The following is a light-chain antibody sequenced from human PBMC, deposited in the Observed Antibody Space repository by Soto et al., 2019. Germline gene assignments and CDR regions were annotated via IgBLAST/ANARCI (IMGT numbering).Light chain of an antibody. V-gene: IGLV1-44*01. Sequence: QSVLTQPPSASGTPGQRVTISCSGSSSNIGSNTVNWYQQLPGTAPKLLIYSHNQRPSGVPDRFSGSKSGTSASLAISGLQSEDEADDYCAAWDDSLNGLYVFGTGTKLTVL. CDR3: AAWDDSLNGLYV. CDR1: SSNIGSNT. J-gene: IGLJ1*01. CDR2: SHN.